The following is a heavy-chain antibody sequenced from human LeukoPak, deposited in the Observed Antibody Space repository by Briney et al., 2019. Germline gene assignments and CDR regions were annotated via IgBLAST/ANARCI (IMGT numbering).Heavy chain of an antibody. J-gene: IGHJ4*02. CDR1: GFTFSSYG. V-gene: IGHV3-21*01. Sequence: GGSLRLSCAASGFTFSSYGMNWVRQAPGKGLEWVSSISSSSSYIYYADSVKGRFTISRDNAKNSLYLQMNSLRAEDTAVYYCARDVGYCSGGSCSNFDYWGQGTLVTVSS. D-gene: IGHD2-15*01. CDR3: ARDVGYCSGGSCSNFDY. CDR2: ISSSSSYI.